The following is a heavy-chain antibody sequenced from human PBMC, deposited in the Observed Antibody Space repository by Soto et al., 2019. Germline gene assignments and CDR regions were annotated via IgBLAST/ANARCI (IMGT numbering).Heavy chain of an antibody. CDR1: GFTFSSYS. Sequence: GGSLRLSCAASGFTFSSYSMNWVRQAPGKGLEWVSSISSSSSYIYYADSVKGRFTISRDNAKNSLYLQMNSLRAEDTAVYYCERVKDRRSWEYTTFDYWGQGTLVTVSS. J-gene: IGHJ4*02. D-gene: IGHD6-13*01. V-gene: IGHV3-21*01. CDR2: ISSSSSYI. CDR3: ERVKDRRSWEYTTFDY.